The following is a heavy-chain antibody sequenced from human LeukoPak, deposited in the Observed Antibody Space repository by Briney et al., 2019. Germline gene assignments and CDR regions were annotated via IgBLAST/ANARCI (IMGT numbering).Heavy chain of an antibody. CDR2: ISSIGGST. CDR3: TRDVDGSGGG. CDR1: GFTFSSYA. J-gene: IGHJ4*02. Sequence: GGSLRLSCAASGFTFSSYAMSWVRQAPGKGLEWVSGISSIGGSTFYADSVKGRFTISRDNSQNTLYLQMNSLRPEDTAVYYCTRDVDGSGGGWGQGTLVTVSS. D-gene: IGHD6-19*01. V-gene: IGHV3-23*01.